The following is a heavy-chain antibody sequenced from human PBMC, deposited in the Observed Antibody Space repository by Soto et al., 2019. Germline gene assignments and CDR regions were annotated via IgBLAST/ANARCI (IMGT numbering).Heavy chain of an antibody. Sequence: PSETLSLTCTVSGGSVSSSSYYWGWVRQPPGKGLEWIGSVYYSGSTYYNPSLESRVTISVDKCKNQFSLKLMSLSAADTGVYYCGRLEGLATISYYFDYWGQGALVTVSS. V-gene: IGHV4-39*01. CDR3: GRLEGLATISYYFDY. CDR1: GGSVSSSSYY. J-gene: IGHJ4*02. CDR2: VYYSGST. D-gene: IGHD3-9*01.